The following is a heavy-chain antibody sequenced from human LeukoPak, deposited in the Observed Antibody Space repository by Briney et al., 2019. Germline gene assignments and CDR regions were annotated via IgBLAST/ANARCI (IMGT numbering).Heavy chain of an antibody. CDR3: AKDFKYYGSGTLGWADY. J-gene: IGHJ4*02. CDR1: GFTFSSYG. CDR2: ISYDGSNK. Sequence: GGSLRVSCAASGFTFSSYGMHWVRQAPGKGLEWVAVISYDGSNKYYADSVKGRFTISRDKSKNTLYLQMNSLRAEDRAVYYCAKDFKYYGSGTLGWADYWGQGTLVTVSS. V-gene: IGHV3-30*18. D-gene: IGHD3-10*01.